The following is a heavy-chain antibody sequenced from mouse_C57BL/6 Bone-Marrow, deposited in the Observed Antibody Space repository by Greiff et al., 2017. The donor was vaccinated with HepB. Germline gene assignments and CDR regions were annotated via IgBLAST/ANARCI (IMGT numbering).Heavy chain of an antibody. Sequence: EVKLMESGGGLVKPGGSLKLSCAASGFTFSDYGMHWVRQAPEKGLEWVAYISSGSSTIYYADTVKGRFTISRDNAKNTLFLQMTSLRSEDTAMYYSARPYEGAWFAYWGQGTLVTVSA. V-gene: IGHV5-17*01. CDR3: ARPYEGAWFAY. CDR2: ISSGSSTI. J-gene: IGHJ3*01. CDR1: GFTFSDYG. D-gene: IGHD2-12*01.